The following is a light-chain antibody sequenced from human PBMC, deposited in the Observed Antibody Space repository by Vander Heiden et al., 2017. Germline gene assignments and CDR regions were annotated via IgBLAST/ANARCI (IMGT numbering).Light chain of an antibody. CDR2: GAS. CDR1: QCVSRSY. V-gene: IGKV3-20*01. CDR3: QQYGNSPQDT. J-gene: IGKJ2*01. Sequence: EPVLPQSPGPLSLSPGERATLSCSASQCVSRSYLAWYQQKPGQAPTLLIDGASSRATGIPDRLSCSGSRTDFTLTISRLGPEDFAVYYCQQYGNSPQDTFGQGTKLEIK.